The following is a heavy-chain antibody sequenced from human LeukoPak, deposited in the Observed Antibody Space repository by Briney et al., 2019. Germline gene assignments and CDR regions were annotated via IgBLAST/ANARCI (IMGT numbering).Heavy chain of an antibody. Sequence: TLSLTCTVSGGSISSYYWSWIRQPPGKALEWLARIDWDDDKYYSTSLKTRLTISKDTSKNQVVLTMTNMDPVDTATYYCARIRHEKGYFDYWGQGTLVTVSS. V-gene: IGHV2-70*11. J-gene: IGHJ4*02. CDR3: ARIRHEKGYFDY. CDR2: IDWDDDK. CDR1: GGSISSYY.